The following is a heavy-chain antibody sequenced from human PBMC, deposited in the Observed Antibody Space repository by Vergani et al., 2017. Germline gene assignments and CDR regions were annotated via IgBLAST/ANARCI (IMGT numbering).Heavy chain of an antibody. CDR3: ARDELRDAFDL. D-gene: IGHD2-21*01. V-gene: IGHV3-30*02. Sequence: QVQLVESGGGVVQPGGSLRLSCVASGFAFDTYGMHWVRQAPGKGLEWVEFIRFDGSNKFYSDSVKGRFSIDRDNSKKTHYLQMSGLTGDDTAMYYCARDELRDAFDLWGQGTLVIVSS. CDR2: IRFDGSNK. CDR1: GFAFDTYG. J-gene: IGHJ3*01.